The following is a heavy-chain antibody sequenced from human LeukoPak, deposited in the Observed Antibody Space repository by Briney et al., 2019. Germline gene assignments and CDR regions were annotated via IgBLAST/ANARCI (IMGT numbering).Heavy chain of an antibody. D-gene: IGHD5-24*01. CDR3: AKGGTMATIIGLYYVDY. CDR2: ISGSGGST. Sequence: GGSLRLSCAASGFTFSGYAMSWVRQAPGKGLEWVSAISGSGGSTYYADSVKGRFTISRDNSKNTLYLQMNSLRAEDTAVYYCAKGGTMATIIGLYYVDYWGQGTLVTVSS. CDR1: GFTFSGYA. J-gene: IGHJ4*02. V-gene: IGHV3-23*01.